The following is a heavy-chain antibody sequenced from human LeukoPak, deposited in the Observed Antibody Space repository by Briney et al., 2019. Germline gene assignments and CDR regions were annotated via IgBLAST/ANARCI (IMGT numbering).Heavy chain of an antibody. CDR2: IKQDGSVK. V-gene: IGHV3-7*03. J-gene: IGHJ4*02. Sequence: PGGSLRLSCAASGFTISGHWMSWVRQAPGKGLEWLANIKQDGSVKNYVDSVKGRFTISRDNAENSLYLQMHSLRAEDTAVYYCARLSSRDPLHYWGQGTPVTVSS. CDR3: ARLSSRDPLHY. D-gene: IGHD2-21*02. CDR1: GFTISGHW.